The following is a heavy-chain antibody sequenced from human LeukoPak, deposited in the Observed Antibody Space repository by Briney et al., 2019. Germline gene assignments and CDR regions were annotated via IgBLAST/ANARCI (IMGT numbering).Heavy chain of an antibody. J-gene: IGHJ5*02. CDR1: GYTFASYE. Sequence: GASVKVSCKTSGYTFASYEINWVRQPPGQGLEWMGWMNPNSGNTAYAQKFQGRVTMTRDVSIRTAYMELSGLRSDDTAVYYCVRLFVQEPSGWFDPWGQGTLVTVS. V-gene: IGHV1-8*01. CDR2: MNPNSGNT. D-gene: IGHD3-10*01. CDR3: VRLFVQEPSGWFDP.